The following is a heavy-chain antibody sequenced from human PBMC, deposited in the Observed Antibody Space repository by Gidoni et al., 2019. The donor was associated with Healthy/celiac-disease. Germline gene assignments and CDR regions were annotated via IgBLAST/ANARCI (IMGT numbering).Heavy chain of an antibody. Sequence: EVQLLESGGGLVQPGGSLRLSCAASGFTFSTCAMSCVLQSPGQGLGWVSAISGSGGSTYYADSVKGRFTISRDNSKNTLYLQMNSLRAEDTAVYYCAKDRIVGATMLGWFDPWGQGTLVTVSS. CDR3: AKDRIVGATMLGWFDP. J-gene: IGHJ5*02. CDR2: ISGSGGST. CDR1: GFTFSTCA. V-gene: IGHV3-23*01. D-gene: IGHD1-26*01.